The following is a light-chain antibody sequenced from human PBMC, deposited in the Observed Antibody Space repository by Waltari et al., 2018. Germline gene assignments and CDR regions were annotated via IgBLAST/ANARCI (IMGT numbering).Light chain of an antibody. Sequence: DIHLPQSPSSLSASVGDRVTITCRASQGITNDLGWYQQKPGKAPKRLIYEASSLQSGVPSRFSGSGFGTEFTLTISSLQPEDFATYYCLQHNAYPRTFGQGTKLEIK. V-gene: IGKV1-17*01. CDR2: EAS. J-gene: IGKJ2*01. CDR1: QGITND. CDR3: LQHNAYPRT.